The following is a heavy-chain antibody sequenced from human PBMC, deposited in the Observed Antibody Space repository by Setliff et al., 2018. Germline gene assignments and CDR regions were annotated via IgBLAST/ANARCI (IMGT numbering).Heavy chain of an antibody. CDR3: ARDRGGGLYDY. D-gene: IGHD3-16*01. CDR2: ISYDGSNK. Sequence: GGSLRLSCAASGFTFSTYRMHWVRQAPGKGLEWVAVISYDGSNKYYADSVKSRFTISRDNSKNTLYLQMNSLRAEDTAVYYCARDRGGGLYDYWGRGTLVTVS. CDR1: GFTFSTYR. J-gene: IGHJ4*02. V-gene: IGHV3-30*04.